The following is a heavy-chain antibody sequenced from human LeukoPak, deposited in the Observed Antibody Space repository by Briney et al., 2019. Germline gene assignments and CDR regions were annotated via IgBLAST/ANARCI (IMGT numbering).Heavy chain of an antibody. CDR2: INPNSGGT. CDR1: GYTFTGYY. J-gene: IGHJ6*03. V-gene: IGHV1-2*06. D-gene: IGHD6-13*01. Sequence: GASVKVSCKASGYTFTGYYMHWVRQAPGQGLEWMGRINPNSGGTNYAQKFQGRVTMTRDTSISTANMELSRLRSDDTAVYYCARGGSSWPYYYYYYMDVWGKGTTVTVSS. CDR3: ARGGSSWPYYYYYYMDV.